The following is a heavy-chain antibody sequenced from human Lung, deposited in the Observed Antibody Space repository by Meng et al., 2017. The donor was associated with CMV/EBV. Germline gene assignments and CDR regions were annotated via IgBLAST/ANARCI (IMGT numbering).Heavy chain of an antibody. Sequence: GESLKISCAASGFIFSSYGMHWVRQAPGKGLEWVAFIRYDGSKEYYVDFVKGRFTISRDNSKNTLYLQMNSLRVEDTAVYYCTRGGGTISIFGVARIVGGMDVWGQGXTVTVSS. V-gene: IGHV3-30*02. CDR1: GFIFSSYG. CDR3: TRGGGTISIFGVARIVGGMDV. D-gene: IGHD3-3*01. J-gene: IGHJ6*02. CDR2: IRYDGSKE.